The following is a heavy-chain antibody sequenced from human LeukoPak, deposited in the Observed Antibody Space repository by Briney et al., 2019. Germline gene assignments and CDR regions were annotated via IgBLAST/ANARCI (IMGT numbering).Heavy chain of an antibody. CDR2: ISYSGST. Sequence: PSETLSLTCTVSGGSISTSDYYWDWIRQPPGKGLEWIGSISYSGSTHYNPSLKSRVTISADTSKNQFSLKLSSVTAADTAVYYCAFPGYSSGWPFDYWGQGTLVTVSS. J-gene: IGHJ4*02. CDR3: AFPGYSSGWPFDY. CDR1: GGSISTSDYY. V-gene: IGHV4-39*01. D-gene: IGHD6-19*01.